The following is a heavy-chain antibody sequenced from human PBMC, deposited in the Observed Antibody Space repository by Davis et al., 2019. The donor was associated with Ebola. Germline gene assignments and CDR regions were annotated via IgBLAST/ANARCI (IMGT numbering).Heavy chain of an antibody. D-gene: IGHD6-13*01. CDR2: IYYSGST. V-gene: IGHV4-59*01. J-gene: IGHJ6*02. CDR1: GGSISSYY. CDR3: ARDDRYSTSWYGMDV. Sequence: SETLSLTCTVSGGSISSYYWSWIRQPPGKGLEWIGYIYYSGSTNYNPSLKSRVTISVDTSKNQFSLKLSSVTAADTAVYYCARDDRYSTSWYGMDVWGQGTTVTVSS.